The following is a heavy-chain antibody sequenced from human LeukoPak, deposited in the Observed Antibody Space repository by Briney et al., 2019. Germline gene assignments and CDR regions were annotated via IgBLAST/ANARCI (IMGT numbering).Heavy chain of an antibody. J-gene: IGHJ6*02. V-gene: IGHV1-69*04. CDR3: ARDQGLTAPPPYGLDV. Sequence: ASVKVSCKASGGTFDSYALTRVRQAPGQALEWMGRIIPILDITIYAQKFQGRVTITADTSTSTVYMELSSLRSEETAVYYCARDQGLTAPPPYGLDVWGQGTTVIVSS. D-gene: IGHD5-18*01. CDR2: IIPILDIT. CDR1: GGTFDSYA.